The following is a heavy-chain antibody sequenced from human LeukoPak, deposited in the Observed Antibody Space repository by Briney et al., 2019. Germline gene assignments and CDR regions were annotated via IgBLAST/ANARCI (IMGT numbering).Heavy chain of an antibody. D-gene: IGHD4-17*01. CDR1: GGSISSYY. Sequence: SETLSLTCTVSGGSISSYYWSWIRQPPGKGLEWIGYIYYSGSTNYNPSLKSRVTISVDTSKNQFSLKLSSVTAADTAVYYCARGPRPDYGDYGYYRFFDYWGQGTLVTVSS. CDR3: ARGPRPDYGDYGYYRFFDY. J-gene: IGHJ4*02. CDR2: IYYSGST. V-gene: IGHV4-59*12.